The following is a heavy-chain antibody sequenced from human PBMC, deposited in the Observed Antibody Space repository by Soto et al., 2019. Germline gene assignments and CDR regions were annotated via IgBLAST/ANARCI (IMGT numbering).Heavy chain of an antibody. V-gene: IGHV4-4*07. CDR2: IYTSGDT. J-gene: IGHJ6*02. CDR1: GASVTSFY. D-gene: IGHD3-22*01. Sequence: SETLSLTCTVSGASVTSFYCTWIRQPAGKSLEWIGHIYTSGDTKYNPSLKSRVTMSVDTSNNQFSLNLTSVTAADTAVYYCARDRYYYDTSGFYYSYSMDVLGQGTTVTFSS. CDR3: ARDRYYYDTSGFYYSYSMDV.